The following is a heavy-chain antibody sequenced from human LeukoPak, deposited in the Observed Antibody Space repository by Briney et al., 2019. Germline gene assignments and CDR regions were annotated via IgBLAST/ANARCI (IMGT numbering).Heavy chain of an antibody. CDR3: TKGDGGWYPIDY. D-gene: IGHD6-19*01. CDR2: INENAANT. J-gene: IGHJ4*02. Sequence: PGGSLRLSCAASGFTFSNYGMSWVRQAPGKGLEWVSTINENAANTHYADSVKGRFTISRDNSKNTLLLQINSLRADDTALYYCTKGDGGWYPIDYWGQGTLVIVSS. CDR1: GFTFSNYG. V-gene: IGHV3-23*01.